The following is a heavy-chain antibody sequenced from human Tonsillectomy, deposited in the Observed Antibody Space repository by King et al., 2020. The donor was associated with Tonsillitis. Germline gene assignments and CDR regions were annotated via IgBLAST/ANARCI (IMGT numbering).Heavy chain of an antibody. CDR3: AREGYGGAWPDAFDI. CDR1: GGSISSGGYS. J-gene: IGHJ3*02. Sequence: VQLQESGPGLVKPSQTLSLTCAVSGGSISSGGYSWSWIRQPPGKGLEWIGYIYYSGSTYYNPSLKSRVTISVDTSKNQFSLKLSSVTAADTAVYYCAREGYGGAWPDAFDIWGQGTMVTVSS. V-gene: IGHV4-30-4*07. CDR2: IYYSGST. D-gene: IGHD2-21*02.